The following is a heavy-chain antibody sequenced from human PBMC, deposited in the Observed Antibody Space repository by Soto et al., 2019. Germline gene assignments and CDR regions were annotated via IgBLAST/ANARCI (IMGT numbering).Heavy chain of an antibody. CDR3: ARTGYLPIAPKNNYFDY. J-gene: IGHJ4*02. V-gene: IGHV4-39*01. CDR1: GGSISSSSYY. D-gene: IGHD6-13*01. CDR2: IYYSGST. Sequence: QLQLQESGPGLVKPSETLSLTCTVSGGSISSSSYYWGWIRQPPGKGLEWIGSIYYSGSTYYNPSLKSRVTISVDTSKNQFSLKLSSVTAADTAVYYCARTGYLPIAPKNNYFDYWGQGTLVTVSS.